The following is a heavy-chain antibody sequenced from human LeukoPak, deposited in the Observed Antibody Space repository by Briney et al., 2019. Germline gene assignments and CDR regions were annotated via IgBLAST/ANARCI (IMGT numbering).Heavy chain of an antibody. Sequence: GASVKVSCKASGYAFNIYDINWVRQATGHGLEWMGWMNPDSGNTGFAQKFQGRVTMTRNTSITTAYMELSSLRFEDTAVYYCAVHLPGDYFDRWGQGTLVTVSS. CDR1: GYAFNIYD. V-gene: IGHV1-8*01. CDR2: MNPDSGNT. J-gene: IGHJ4*02. CDR3: AVHLPGDYFDR.